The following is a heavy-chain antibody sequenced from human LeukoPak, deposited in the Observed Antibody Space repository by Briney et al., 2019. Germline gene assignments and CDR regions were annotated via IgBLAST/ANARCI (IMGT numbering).Heavy chain of an antibody. CDR1: GFTFHDYA. J-gene: IGHJ4*02. CDR2: ISWNSDRI. V-gene: IGHV3-9*01. Sequence: GGSLRLSCAASGFTFHDYAMHWVRQAPGKGLEWVSCISWNSDRIDYADSVKGRFTISRDNSKNSLYLQMNSLIVDDTALYYCTKGSGPVVTPTFDYWGQGALVTVSS. D-gene: IGHD2-21*02. CDR3: TKGSGPVVTPTFDY.